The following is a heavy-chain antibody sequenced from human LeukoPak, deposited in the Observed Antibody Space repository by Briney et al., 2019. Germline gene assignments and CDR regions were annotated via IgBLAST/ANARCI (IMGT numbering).Heavy chain of an antibody. Sequence: GRSLRLSCAASGLTFRNYGMHWVRQAPGKGLEWVAVIWSDGTTKDYVDSVKGRFTISRDNAKNSLYLDMNSLRAEDTALYHCARALYGDYYFYGLDVWGQGTTVTVSS. CDR3: ARALYGDYYFYGLDV. CDR2: IWSDGTTK. D-gene: IGHD4-17*01. J-gene: IGHJ6*02. V-gene: IGHV3-33*01. CDR1: GLTFRNYG.